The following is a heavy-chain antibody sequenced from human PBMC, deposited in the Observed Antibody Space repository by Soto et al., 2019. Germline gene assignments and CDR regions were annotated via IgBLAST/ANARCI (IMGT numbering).Heavy chain of an antibody. D-gene: IGHD6-13*01. J-gene: IGHJ4*02. CDR3: ARDSSSWYYFDY. CDR2: IIPIFGTA. Sequence: SVKVSCKASGGTFSSYAISWARQAPGQGLEWMGGIIPIFGTANYAQKFQGRVTITADESTSTAYMELSSLRPEDTAVYYCARDSSSWYYFDYWGQGTLVTVSS. CDR1: GGTFSSYA. V-gene: IGHV1-69*13.